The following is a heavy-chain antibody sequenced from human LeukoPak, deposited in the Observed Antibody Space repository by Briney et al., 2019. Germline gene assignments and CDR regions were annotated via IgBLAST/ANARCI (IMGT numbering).Heavy chain of an antibody. CDR2: ISYDGSNK. CDR3: AKDLLPGGFGEEMIDY. D-gene: IGHD3-10*01. Sequence: GGSLRLSCAASGFTFSSYGMHWVRQAPGKGLEWVAVISYDGSNKYYADSVKGRFTISRDNSKSTLYLQMNSLRAEDTAVYYCAKDLLPGGFGEEMIDYWGQGTLVTVSS. CDR1: GFTFSSYG. V-gene: IGHV3-30*18. J-gene: IGHJ4*02.